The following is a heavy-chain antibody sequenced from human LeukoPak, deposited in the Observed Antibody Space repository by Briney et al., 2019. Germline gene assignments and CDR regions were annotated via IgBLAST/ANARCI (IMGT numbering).Heavy chain of an antibody. D-gene: IGHD1-26*01. J-gene: IGHJ4*02. CDR3: AKGQWDATGSPDC. V-gene: IGHV1-2*02. Sequence: ASVKVSCKASGYTFAGYYMHWVRQAPGQGLEWMGWINPNSGATNYAQKFQGRVTMTRDTSISTAFLELSRLTSDDTAVYYCAKGQWDATGSPDCWGQGTLVTASS. CDR2: INPNSGAT. CDR1: GYTFAGYY.